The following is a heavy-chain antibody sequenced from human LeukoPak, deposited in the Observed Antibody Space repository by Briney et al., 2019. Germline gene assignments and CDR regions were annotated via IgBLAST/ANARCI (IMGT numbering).Heavy chain of an antibody. V-gene: IGHV4-34*01. D-gene: IGHD3-10*01. CDR1: GGPFSGYF. CDR3: ASALPVYYGSGMFDP. J-gene: IGHJ5*02. Sequence: SETLSLTCAVSGGPFSGYFWSWIRQPPGKGLEWIGEINHSGSTNYNPSLKSRVTISVDTSKNQFSLKLSSVTAADTAVYYCASALPVYYGSGMFDPWGQGTLVTVSS. CDR2: INHSGST.